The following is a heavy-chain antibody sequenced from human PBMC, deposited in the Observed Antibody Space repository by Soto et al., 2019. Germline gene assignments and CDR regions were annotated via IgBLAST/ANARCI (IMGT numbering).Heavy chain of an antibody. CDR3: ARARDYFDGLNWFDP. D-gene: IGHD3-9*01. CDR2: IIPIFGTA. J-gene: IGHJ5*02. Sequence: QVQLVQSGAEVKKPGSSVKVSCKASGGTFSSYAISWVRQAPGQGLEWMGGIIPIFGTANYAQKFQGRVTITADESTSTDYMELSSLRSEDTAVYYCARARDYFDGLNWFDPWGQGTLVTVSS. V-gene: IGHV1-69*01. CDR1: GGTFSSYA.